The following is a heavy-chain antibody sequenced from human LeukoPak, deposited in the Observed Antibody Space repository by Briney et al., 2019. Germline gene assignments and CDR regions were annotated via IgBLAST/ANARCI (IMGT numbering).Heavy chain of an antibody. V-gene: IGHV1-69*13. J-gene: IGHJ4*02. CDR3: ARRPHYGDSLVYFDY. D-gene: IGHD4-17*01. CDR2: IIPIFGTA. Sequence: SVKVSCKASGSTFSSYAISWVRQAPGQGLEWMGGIIPIFGTANYAQKFQGRVTITADESTSTAYMELSSLRSEDTVVYYCARRPHYGDSLVYFDYWGQGTLVTVSS. CDR1: GSTFSSYA.